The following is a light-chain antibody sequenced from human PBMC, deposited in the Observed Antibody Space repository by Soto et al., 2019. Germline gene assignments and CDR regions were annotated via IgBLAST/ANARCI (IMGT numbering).Light chain of an antibody. V-gene: IGLV2-11*01. CDR2: NVS. Sequence: QSALTQPLSVSGSPGQSVTISCTGTTTNVATYNYVSWYQHHPGKAPKLILYNVSERPSGVSDCFSGSKSGNAASLTISGLQADDEADYYCCSYEGSSNWLFGGGIKLTVL. CDR3: CSYEGSSNWL. CDR1: TTNVATYNY. J-gene: IGLJ3*02.